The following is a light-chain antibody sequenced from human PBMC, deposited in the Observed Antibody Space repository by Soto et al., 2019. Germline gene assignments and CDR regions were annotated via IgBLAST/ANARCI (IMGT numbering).Light chain of an antibody. J-gene: IGKJ4*01. CDR3: QQYHHWPPLT. CDR2: GAS. V-gene: IGKV3D-15*01. CDR1: QSVSSN. Sequence: EIVMTQSPATLSVSPGGRATPSCRASQSVSSNLAWYRQRPGQPPRLLIYGASTRATGIPARFSGSGSGTEFTLTISSLQSEDSAVYYCQQYHHWPPLTFGGGTKVEIK.